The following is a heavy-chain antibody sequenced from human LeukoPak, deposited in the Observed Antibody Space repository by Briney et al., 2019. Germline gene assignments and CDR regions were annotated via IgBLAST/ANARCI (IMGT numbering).Heavy chain of an antibody. D-gene: IGHD2-2*01. CDR3: ARQHCSSTSCYTYYFDY. CDR1: GYSFTSYW. V-gene: IGHV5-51*01. Sequence: GESLKISCKGSGYSFTSYWIGWVRQMPGKGLEWMGIIYPGDSDTRYSPPFQGQVTISADKSISTAYLQWSSLKASDTAMYYCARQHCSSTSCYTYYFDYWGQGTLVTVSS. J-gene: IGHJ4*02. CDR2: IYPGDSDT.